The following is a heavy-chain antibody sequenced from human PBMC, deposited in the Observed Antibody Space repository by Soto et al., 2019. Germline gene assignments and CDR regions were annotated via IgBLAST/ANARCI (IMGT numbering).Heavy chain of an antibody. CDR2: IYYSGST. D-gene: IGHD5-12*01. CDR1: GGSISSSSYY. CDR3: ARRGWLLFDH. J-gene: IGHJ4*02. V-gene: IGHV4-39*01. Sequence: PSETLSLTCTVSGGSISSSSYYWGWIRQPPGKGLEWIGSIYYSGSTYYNPSLKSRVTISVDTSKNQFSLKLSSVTAADTAVYYCARRGWLLFDHWGQGTLVTVSS.